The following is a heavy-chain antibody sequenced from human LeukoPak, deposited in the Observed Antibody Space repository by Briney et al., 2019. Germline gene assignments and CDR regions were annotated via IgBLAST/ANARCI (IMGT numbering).Heavy chain of an antibody. J-gene: IGHJ3*01. CDR3: ARKNSSGYYYAGNAFDV. D-gene: IGHD3-22*01. V-gene: IGHV4-31*03. CDR1: GASISRGGYY. CDR2: IYYSGST. Sequence: PSQTLSLTCTVSGASISRGGYYWSWIRQHPGKGLEWIGDIYYSGSTYYNPSLKSRVTIPVDTSKKQFSLKLSSVTAADTAVYYCARKNSSGYYYAGNAFDVWGPGTMVTVSS.